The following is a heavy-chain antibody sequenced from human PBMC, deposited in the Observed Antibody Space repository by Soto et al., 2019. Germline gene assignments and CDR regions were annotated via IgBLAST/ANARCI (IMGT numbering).Heavy chain of an antibody. CDR3: VRDLVKIYDILTGRNAFDI. CDR1: GYTFTSYG. Sequence: ASVKVSCKASGYTFTSYGISWVRQAPGQGLEWMGWISAYNGNTNYAQKIQGRVTMTTDTSTSTAYMELRSLRSDDTAVYYCVRDLVKIYDILTGRNAFDIWGQGTMVTVSS. CDR2: ISAYNGNT. J-gene: IGHJ3*02. V-gene: IGHV1-18*01. D-gene: IGHD3-9*01.